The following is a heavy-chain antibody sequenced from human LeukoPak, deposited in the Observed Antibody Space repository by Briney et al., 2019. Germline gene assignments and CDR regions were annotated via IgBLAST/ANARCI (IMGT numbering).Heavy chain of an antibody. CDR1: GGSISSSSYY. D-gene: IGHD5-18*01. J-gene: IGHJ4*02. Sequence: SETLSLTCTVSGGSISSSSYYWGWIRQPPGKGLEWIGSIYYSGSTYYNPSLKSRVTISVDTSKNQFSLKLSSVTAADTAVYYCARVHRKDTAMVTGDYWGQGTLVTVSS. CDR2: IYYSGST. CDR3: ARVHRKDTAMVTGDY. V-gene: IGHV4-39*07.